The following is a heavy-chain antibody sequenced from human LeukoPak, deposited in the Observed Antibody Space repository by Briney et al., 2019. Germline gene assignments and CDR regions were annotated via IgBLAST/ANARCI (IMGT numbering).Heavy chain of an antibody. D-gene: IGHD3-22*01. CDR3: ARAITDSSGYYYDLEYFQH. CDR2: IIPILGIA. Sequence: SVKVSCKASGGTFSSYAISWVRQAPGQGLEWMGRIIPILGIANYAQKFQGRVTITADKSTSTAYMELSSLRSEGTAVYYCARAITDSSGYYYDLEYFQHWGQGTLVTVSS. CDR1: GGTFSSYA. J-gene: IGHJ1*01. V-gene: IGHV1-69*04.